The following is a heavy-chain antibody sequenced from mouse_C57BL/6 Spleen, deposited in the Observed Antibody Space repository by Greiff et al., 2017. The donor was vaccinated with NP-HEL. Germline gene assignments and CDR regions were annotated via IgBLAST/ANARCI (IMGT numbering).Heavy chain of an antibody. J-gene: IGHJ4*01. CDR2: IDPSDSYT. CDR1: GYTFTSYW. Sequence: QVQLKESGAELVMPGASVKLSCKASGYTFTSYWMHWVKQRPGQGLEWIGEIDPSDSYTNYNQKFKGKSTLTVDKSSSTAYMQLSSLTSEDSAVYYCANGNRYAMDYWGQGTSVTVSS. CDR3: ANGNRYAMDY. D-gene: IGHD2-1*01. V-gene: IGHV1-69*01.